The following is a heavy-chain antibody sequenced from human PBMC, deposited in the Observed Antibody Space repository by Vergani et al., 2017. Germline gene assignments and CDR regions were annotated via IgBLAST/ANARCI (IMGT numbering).Heavy chain of an antibody. Sequence: EVQLVESGGGLVQPGGSLGLSCAASGFTFSSYWMHWVRQAPGKGLVWVSRINSDGSSTSYADSVKGRFTISRDNAKNTLYLQMNSLRAEDTAVYYCARXYCSSTSCYTGGDYWGQGTLVTVSS. V-gene: IGHV3-74*01. D-gene: IGHD2-2*02. CDR2: INSDGSST. CDR1: GFTFSSYW. CDR3: ARXYCSSTSCYTGGDY. J-gene: IGHJ4*02.